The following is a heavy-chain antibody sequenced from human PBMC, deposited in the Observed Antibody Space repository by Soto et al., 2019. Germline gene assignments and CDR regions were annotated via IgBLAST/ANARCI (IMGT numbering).Heavy chain of an antibody. D-gene: IGHD3-10*01. CDR3: ARDDVLGSGSPMSAGGMDV. CDR1: GFTFSSYS. CDR2: ISSSSSYI. J-gene: IGHJ6*04. Sequence: KAGGSLRLSCAASGFTFSSYSMNWVRQAPGKGLEWVSSISSSSSYIYYADSVKGRFTISRDNAKNSLYLQMNSLRAEDTAVYYCARDDVLGSGSPMSAGGMDVWGKGTTVTVSS. V-gene: IGHV3-21*01.